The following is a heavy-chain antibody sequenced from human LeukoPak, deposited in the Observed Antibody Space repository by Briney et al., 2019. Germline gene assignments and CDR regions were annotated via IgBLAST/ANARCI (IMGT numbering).Heavy chain of an antibody. Sequence: KPSETLSLTCTVSGGSINDYYWTWIRQPPGKGLEWIGYIYYSGTTTYNPSLRSRVTISLDTSKNQFSLKLSSVTAADTAVYYCARRFCSSAGCHRMFNWFDPWGPGTLVTVSS. D-gene: IGHD2-2*01. CDR3: ARRFCSSAGCHRMFNWFDP. CDR1: GGSINDYY. CDR2: IYYSGTT. J-gene: IGHJ5*02. V-gene: IGHV4-59*01.